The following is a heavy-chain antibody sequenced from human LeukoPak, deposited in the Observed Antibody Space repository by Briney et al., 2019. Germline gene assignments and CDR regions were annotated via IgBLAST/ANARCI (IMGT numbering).Heavy chain of an antibody. CDR2: IYSGGST. V-gene: IGHV3-53*01. CDR1: RFTVSSNY. D-gene: IGHD6-19*01. CDR3: ASKRKYSSGALNY. J-gene: IGHJ4*02. Sequence: GGSLRLSCAASRFTVSSNYMSWVRQAPGKGLEWVSVIYSGGSTYYADSVKGRFTISRDNSKNTLYLQMNSLRAEDTAVYYCASKRKYSSGALNYWGQGTLVTVSS.